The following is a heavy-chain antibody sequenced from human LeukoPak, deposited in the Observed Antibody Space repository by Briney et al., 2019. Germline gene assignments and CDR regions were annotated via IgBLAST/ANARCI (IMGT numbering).Heavy chain of an antibody. CDR2: IKTDGSQI. CDR3: AKDLSNSSSWSRYNWFDP. Sequence: GGSLRLSCVASGFTFSSYWMTWVRQAPGKGLEWVANIKTDGSQIYYVDSVKGRFTISRDNAKNSLYLQMNSLRAEDTAVYYCAKDLSNSSSWSRYNWFDPWGQGTLVTVSS. V-gene: IGHV3-7*01. CDR1: GFTFSSYW. J-gene: IGHJ5*02. D-gene: IGHD6-13*01.